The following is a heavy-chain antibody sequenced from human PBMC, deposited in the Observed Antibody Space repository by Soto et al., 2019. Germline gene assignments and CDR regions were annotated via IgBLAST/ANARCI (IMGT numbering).Heavy chain of an antibody. CDR1: EGTVIRDW. J-gene: IGHJ4*02. Sequence: EVHLVESGGGLVQTGGSLRLSCAIFEGTVIRDWMNWVRQAPGKGLEWVAHTNQDGSEKYYVDSVKGRFTISRDNDKKSLYLQMTSLRAEDTAMYYCSGGVGDAFWGQGTLVTVSS. CDR3: SGGVGDAF. CDR2: TNQDGSEK. V-gene: IGHV3-7*04. D-gene: IGHD1-26*01.